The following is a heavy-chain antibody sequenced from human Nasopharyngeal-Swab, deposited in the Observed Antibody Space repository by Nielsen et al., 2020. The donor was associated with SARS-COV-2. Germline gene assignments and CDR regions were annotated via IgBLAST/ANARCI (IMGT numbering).Heavy chain of an antibody. V-gene: IGHV3-23*03. Sequence: LKISCAASGFTFSSYAMSWVRQAPGKGLEWVSVIYSGGSSTYYADSVKGRFTISRDNSKNTLYLQMNSLRAEDTAVYYCAKGEWLPSYYFDYWGQGTLVTVSS. D-gene: IGHD6-19*01. CDR3: AKGEWLPSYYFDY. J-gene: IGHJ4*02. CDR2: IYSGGSST. CDR1: GFTFSSYA.